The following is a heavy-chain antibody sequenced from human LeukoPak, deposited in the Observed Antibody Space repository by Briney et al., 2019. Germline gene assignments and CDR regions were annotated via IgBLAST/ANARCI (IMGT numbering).Heavy chain of an antibody. CDR1: GFTVSSNY. CDR3: AREGSGWPIDY. V-gene: IGHV3-66*01. CDR2: IYSGGST. J-gene: IGHJ4*02. D-gene: IGHD6-19*01. Sequence: PGGSLRLSCAASGFTVSSNYMSWVRQAPGQGLEWVSVIYSGGSTYYADSVKGRFTISRDNAKNTLYLQMNSLRAEDTAVYYCAREGSGWPIDYWGQGTLVTVSS.